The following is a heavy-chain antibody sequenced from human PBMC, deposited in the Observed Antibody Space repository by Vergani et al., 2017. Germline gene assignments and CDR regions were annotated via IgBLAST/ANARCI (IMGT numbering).Heavy chain of an antibody. J-gene: IGHJ4*02. Sequence: QVQLVQSGAEVKKPGASVKVSCKASGYPLTGYYMPWVRPAPGQGLEWMGWINPNSGGTNSAQKFQGMVTMTRDTSISTAYMELSRLRSDETAVYYCARVPGWVAPFDYWGQGTLVTVSS. D-gene: IGHD5-12*01. V-gene: IGHV1-2*02. CDR1: GYPLTGYY. CDR3: ARVPGWVAPFDY. CDR2: INPNSGGT.